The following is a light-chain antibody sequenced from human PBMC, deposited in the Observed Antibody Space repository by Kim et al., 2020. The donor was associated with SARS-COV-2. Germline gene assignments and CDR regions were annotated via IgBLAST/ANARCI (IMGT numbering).Light chain of an antibody. J-gene: IGLJ3*02. CDR3: QTWGTSACV. V-gene: IGLV3-1*01. CDR2: QDT. CDR1: KLGDKY. Sequence: SYELTQPPSVSVSPGQTTNITCSGDKLGDKYVCWFQQKPGQSPVLVIYQDTKRPSGIPERFSGSSSGDTATLSVRGTQVMDEATYYCQTWGTSACVFGGGTQLTVL.